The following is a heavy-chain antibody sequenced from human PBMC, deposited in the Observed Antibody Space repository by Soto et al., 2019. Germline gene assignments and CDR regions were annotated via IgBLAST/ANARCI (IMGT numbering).Heavy chain of an antibody. J-gene: IGHJ4*02. CDR1: GDSFSNYW. CDR3: ARLLCLSTSCYTGSRHLFAY. CDR2: IYPAASDA. V-gene: IGHV5-51*01. D-gene: IGHD2-2*02. Sequence: GESLKISCKGSGDSFSNYWIAWLRQMPGKGLEWMGIIYPAASDARYSPSFQGQVTISVDNSISTAYLQWSSLKASDTAMYYCARLLCLSTSCYTGSRHLFAYSGQRSLVPVAS.